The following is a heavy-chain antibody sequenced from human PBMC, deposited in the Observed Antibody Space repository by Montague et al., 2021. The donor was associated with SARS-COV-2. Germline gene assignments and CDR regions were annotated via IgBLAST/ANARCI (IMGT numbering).Heavy chain of an antibody. V-gene: IGHV4-38-2*02. J-gene: IGHJ4*02. D-gene: IGHD2-2*01. CDR3: ARSQDCSTTSCHFDY. CDR2: IYHSGST. Sequence: SETLSLTCTVSGYSISSGYYWGWIRQPPGKGLEWIGSIYHSGSTYYNPSLKSRVIISVDTSKNQFSLKLSSVTAADTAVYYCARSQDCSTTSCHFDYWGQGTLVTVSS. CDR1: GYSISSGYY.